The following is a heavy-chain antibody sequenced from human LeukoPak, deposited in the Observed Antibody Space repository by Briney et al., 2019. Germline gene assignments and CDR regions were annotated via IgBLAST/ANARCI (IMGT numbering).Heavy chain of an antibody. V-gene: IGHV3-9*01. Sequence: GRSLRLSCAASGFTFDDYAMHWVRQAPGKGLEWVSGITWNSDTIGYADSVKGRFTISRDNAKNSLYLQMNSLRAEDTALYYCAKDHLAVAGTAMRFEYWGQGTLVTVSS. CDR3: AKDHLAVAGTAMRFEY. CDR2: ITWNSDTI. CDR1: GFTFDDYA. J-gene: IGHJ4*02. D-gene: IGHD6-19*01.